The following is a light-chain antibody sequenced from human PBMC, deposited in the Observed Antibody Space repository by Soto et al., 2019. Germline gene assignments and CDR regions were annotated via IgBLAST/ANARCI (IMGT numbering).Light chain of an antibody. CDR2: DAS. Sequence: EIVLTQSPATLSLTPGERATLSCMASQSVSSYLAWYQQKPGQAPRLLIYDASNRATGIPARFSGSGSGTDFTLTISRLEPEVFAVYYCQQRSNWPPAITFGQGTRLEIK. CDR1: QSVSSY. CDR3: QQRSNWPPAIT. V-gene: IGKV3-11*01. J-gene: IGKJ5*01.